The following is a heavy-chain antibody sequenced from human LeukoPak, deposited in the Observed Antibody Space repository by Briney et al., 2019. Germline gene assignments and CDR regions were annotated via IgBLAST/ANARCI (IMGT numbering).Heavy chain of an antibody. D-gene: IGHD5-12*01. V-gene: IGHV4-4*09. Sequence: SETLSLTCSVSGGSISSYYWSWIRQPPGMGLEWLAFIYTDGSTNYNPSLKSRVTISVDTSSNQFSLKLSSVTAADTAVYFCAKTGNGYDPLYYYYYMDVWGKGTTVTVSS. CDR3: AKTGNGYDPLYYYYYMDV. J-gene: IGHJ6*03. CDR2: IYTDGST. CDR1: GGSISSYY.